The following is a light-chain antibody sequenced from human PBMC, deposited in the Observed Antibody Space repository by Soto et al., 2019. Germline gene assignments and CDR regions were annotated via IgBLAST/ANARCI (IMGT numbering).Light chain of an antibody. CDR3: SSYTSSSRYV. CDR2: DVS. CDR1: SSDVGGYNY. Sequence: QSAPTQPASVSGSPGQSITISCTGTSSDVGGYNYVSWYQQHPGKAPKLMIYDVSNRPSGVSNRFSGSKSGNTASLTISGLQAEDEADYYCSSYTSSSRYVFGTGTKVTVL. J-gene: IGLJ1*01. V-gene: IGLV2-14*01.